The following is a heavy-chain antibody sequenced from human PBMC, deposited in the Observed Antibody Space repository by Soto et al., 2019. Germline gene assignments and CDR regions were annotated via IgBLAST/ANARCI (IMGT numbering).Heavy chain of an antibody. CDR3: ARQRRTTVTTGGYFDL. Sequence: QLQLQESGPGLVKPSETLSLTCTVSGGSISSSSYYWGWIRQPPGKGLEWIGSIYYSGSTYYNPSLKSRVTISVDTSKNQFSLKLSSVTAADTAVYYCARQRRTTVTTGGYFDLWGRGTLVTVSS. CDR1: GGSISSSSYY. V-gene: IGHV4-39*01. D-gene: IGHD4-17*01. J-gene: IGHJ2*01. CDR2: IYYSGST.